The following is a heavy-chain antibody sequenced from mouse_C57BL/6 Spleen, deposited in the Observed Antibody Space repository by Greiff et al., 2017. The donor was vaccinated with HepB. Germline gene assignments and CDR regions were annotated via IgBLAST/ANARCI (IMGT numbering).Heavy chain of an antibody. CDR1: GYTFTSYW. J-gene: IGHJ3*01. CDR3: ARKGDGYAVGFAY. CDR2: IHPNSGST. V-gene: IGHV1-64*01. D-gene: IGHD2-2*01. Sequence: QVQLQQPGAELVKPGASVKLSCKASGYTFTSYWMHWVKQRPGQGLEWIGMIHPNSGSTNYNAKFKSKATLTVDKSSSTAYMQLSSLTSEDSAVYYCARKGDGYAVGFAYWGQGTLVTVSA.